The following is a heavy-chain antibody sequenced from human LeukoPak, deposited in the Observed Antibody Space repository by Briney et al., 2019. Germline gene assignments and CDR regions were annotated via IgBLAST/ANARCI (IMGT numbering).Heavy chain of an antibody. J-gene: IGHJ6*03. CDR3: ARPVSPNYFYYMDV. CDR1: GFTFSNFY. V-gene: IGHV3-11*01. CDR2: ISGSGTNQ. Sequence: GGSLRLSCAASGFTFSNFYMSWFRQAPGKGLEWLSYISGSGTNQHYADSVRGRFTISRDNAENSLSLQMDSLRAGDTAVYYCARPVSPNYFYYMDVWGKGTTVTVSS. D-gene: IGHD4-11*01.